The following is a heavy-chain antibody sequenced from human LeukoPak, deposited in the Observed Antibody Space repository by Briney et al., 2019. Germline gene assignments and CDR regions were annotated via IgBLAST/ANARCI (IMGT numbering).Heavy chain of an antibody. CDR2: IYTSGST. J-gene: IGHJ5*02. V-gene: IGHV4-4*07. CDR1: GGSISSYY. Sequence: SETLSLTCTVSGGSISSYYWSWIRQPPGKGLGWIGRIYTSGSTNYNPSLKSRVTMSVDTSKNQFSLKLSSVTAADTAVYYCARDLPFMVRGVNSWNWFDPWGQGTLVTVSS. CDR3: ARDLPFMVRGVNSWNWFDP. D-gene: IGHD3-10*01.